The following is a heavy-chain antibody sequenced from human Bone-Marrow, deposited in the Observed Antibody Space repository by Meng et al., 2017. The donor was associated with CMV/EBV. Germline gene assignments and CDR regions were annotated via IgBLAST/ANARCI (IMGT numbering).Heavy chain of an antibody. CDR2: INHSGST. J-gene: IGHJ6*02. Sequence: SETLSLTCAVYGGSFSGYYWSWIRQPPGKGLEWIGEINHSGSTNYNPSLKSRVTISVDTSKNRFSLKLSSVTAADTAVCYGGRLRGGEVPAANRGRGGMDVWGQGTTVTVSS. CDR3: GRLRGGEVPAANRGRGGMDV. CDR1: GGSFSGYY. V-gene: IGHV4-34*01. D-gene: IGHD2-2*01.